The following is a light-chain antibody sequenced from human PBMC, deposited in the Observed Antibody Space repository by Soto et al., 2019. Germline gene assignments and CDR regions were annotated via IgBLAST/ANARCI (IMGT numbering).Light chain of an antibody. Sequence: DILMTQSPSTLSASVGDRVTITSRASQSISSWLAWYQQKSGKAPHLLIYDASTLESGVPSRFSGSGSGTEFSLTISSLQPDDFATYYCQEYESHLRTFGPGTKVEI. CDR2: DAS. V-gene: IGKV1-5*01. CDR3: QEYESHLRT. CDR1: QSISSW. J-gene: IGKJ1*01.